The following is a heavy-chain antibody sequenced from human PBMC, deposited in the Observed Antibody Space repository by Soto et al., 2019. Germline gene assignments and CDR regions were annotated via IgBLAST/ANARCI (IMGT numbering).Heavy chain of an antibody. CDR2: INHSGST. V-gene: IGHV4-34*01. D-gene: IGHD3-10*01. CDR1: GGSFSGCY. Sequence: SETLSLTCAVYGGSFSGCYWSWIRQPPGKGLEWIGEINHSGSTNYNPSLKSRVTISVDTSKNQFSLKLSSVTAADTAVYYCARDYYGSGSYRGDWFDPWGQGTQVTVS. CDR3: ARDYYGSGSYRGDWFDP. J-gene: IGHJ5*02.